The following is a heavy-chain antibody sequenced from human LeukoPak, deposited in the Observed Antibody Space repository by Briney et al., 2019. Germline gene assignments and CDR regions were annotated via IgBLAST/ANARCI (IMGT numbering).Heavy chain of an antibody. Sequence: PSQTLSLTCAVSGGSISSGGYSWSWIRHPPGKGLEWIGYIYHSGSTYYNPSLKSRVTISVDRSKNQFSLKLSSVTAADTAVYYCARSLGSDFDYWGQGTLVTVSS. D-gene: IGHD6-6*01. CDR2: IYHSGST. CDR3: ARSLGSDFDY. CDR1: GGSISSGGYS. J-gene: IGHJ4*02. V-gene: IGHV4-30-2*01.